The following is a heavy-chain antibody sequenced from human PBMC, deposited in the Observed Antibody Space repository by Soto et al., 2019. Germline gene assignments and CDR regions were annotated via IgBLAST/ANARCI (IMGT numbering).Heavy chain of an antibody. CDR2: ISGYNGNT. CDR1: GYTFTNYG. Sequence: QVQVVQSGDEVKKPGASVKVSCKASGYTFTNYGFSWVRQAPGQGLEWMGWISGYNGNTKYAEKFQGIVTMTTDTYTSTAHMELRSLRSDDTAVYYCAREGQAPYYYYGMDVWGQGTAVTVSS. V-gene: IGHV1-18*01. CDR3: AREGQAPYYYYGMDV. J-gene: IGHJ6*02.